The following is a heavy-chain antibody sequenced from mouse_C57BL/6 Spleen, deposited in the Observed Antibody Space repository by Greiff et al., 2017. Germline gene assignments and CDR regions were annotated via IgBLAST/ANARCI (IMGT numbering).Heavy chain of an antibody. J-gene: IGHJ2*01. CDR2: ISSGGSYT. V-gene: IGHV5-6*01. Sequence: EVQRVESGGDLVKPGGSLKLSCAASGFTFSSYGMSWVRQTPDKRLEWVATISSGGSYTYYPASVKGRFTISRDNAKNTLYLQMSSLKSEDTAMYYCASIYYYGSSYFDYWGQGTTLTVSS. CDR1: GFTFSSYG. CDR3: ASIYYYGSSYFDY. D-gene: IGHD1-1*01.